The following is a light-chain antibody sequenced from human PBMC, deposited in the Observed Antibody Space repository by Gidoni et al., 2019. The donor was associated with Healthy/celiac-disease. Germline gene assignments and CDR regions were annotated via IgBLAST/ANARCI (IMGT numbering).Light chain of an antibody. J-gene: IGKJ1*01. V-gene: IGKV3-15*01. CDR2: GAS. Sequence: EIVITQSPATLSVSPGERATLSCRASQSVSNNLAWYQQKPGQAPRLLIYGASTRATGIPARFSGSGYGTEFTLNISSLQSEDFAVYYCQQYNNWRRTFGQGTKVEIK. CDR1: QSVSNN. CDR3: QQYNNWRRT.